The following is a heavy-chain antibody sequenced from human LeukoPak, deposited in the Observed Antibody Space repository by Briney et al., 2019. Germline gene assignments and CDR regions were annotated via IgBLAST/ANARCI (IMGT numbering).Heavy chain of an antibody. J-gene: IGHJ3*02. CDR2: IYTSGST. CDR1: GGSISSGSYY. D-gene: IGHD2-2*01. Sequence: SRTLSLTCTVSGGSISSGSYYWSWIRQPAGKGLEWIGRIYTSGSTNYNPSLKSRVTISVDTSKNQFSLKLSSVTAADTAVYYCARSRVVPAANDYAFDIWGQGTMVTVSS. CDR3: ARSRVVPAANDYAFDI. V-gene: IGHV4-61*02.